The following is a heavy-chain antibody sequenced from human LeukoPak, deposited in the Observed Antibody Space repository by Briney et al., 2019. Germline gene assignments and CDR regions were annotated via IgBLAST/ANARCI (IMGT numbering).Heavy chain of an antibody. CDR3: ARDGGGSTNVSASGYYFDY. Sequence: ASVKVSCKASGYTFTGYYMHWVRQAPGQGLEWMGWINPNSGGTNYAQKFQGRVTMTRDTSISTAYMELSRLRSDDTAVYYCARDGGGSTNVSASGYYFDYWGQGTLVTVSS. CDR2: INPNSGGT. CDR1: GYTFTGYY. J-gene: IGHJ4*02. V-gene: IGHV1-2*02. D-gene: IGHD6-25*01.